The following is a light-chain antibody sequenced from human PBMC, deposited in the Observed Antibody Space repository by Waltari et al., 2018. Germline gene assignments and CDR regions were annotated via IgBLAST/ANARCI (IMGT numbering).Light chain of an antibody. CDR3: CSYAGSSTFYV. CDR1: SSDVGSYNL. CDR2: EVN. J-gene: IGLJ1*01. V-gene: IGLV2-23*02. Sequence: QSALTQPASVSGSPGQSITISCTGTSSDVGSYNLVSWYQQHPGKAPRLMIYEVNKRPSGVSNRFLGSKSGNTASLTISGLQAEDEADYYCCSYAGSSTFYVFGTGTKVTVL.